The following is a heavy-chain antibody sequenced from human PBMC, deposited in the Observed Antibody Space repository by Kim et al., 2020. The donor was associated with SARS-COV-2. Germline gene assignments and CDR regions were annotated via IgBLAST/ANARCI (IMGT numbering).Heavy chain of an antibody. J-gene: IGHJ4*02. Sequence: TYYPGSVKGRFTISRENAKNSLYLQMNSLRAGDTAVYYCARAGEAAEVDYWGQGTLVTVSS. CDR2: T. V-gene: IGHV3-13*01. D-gene: IGHD3-10*01. CDR3: ARAGEAAEVDY.